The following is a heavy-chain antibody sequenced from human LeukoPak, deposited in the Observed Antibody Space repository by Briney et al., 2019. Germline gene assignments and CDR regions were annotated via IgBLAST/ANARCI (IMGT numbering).Heavy chain of an antibody. CDR2: ISSSSSYI. J-gene: IGHJ4*02. CDR3: AREPVLLPAAIVFDY. CDR1: GFTFSSYS. D-gene: IGHD2-2*01. V-gene: IGHV3-21*04. Sequence: GGSLRLSCAASGFTFSSYSMNWVRQAPGKGLEWVSSISSSSSYIYYADSVKGRFTISKDNAKNSLYLQMNSLRAEDTAVYYCAREPVLLPAAIVFDYWGQGTLVPVSS.